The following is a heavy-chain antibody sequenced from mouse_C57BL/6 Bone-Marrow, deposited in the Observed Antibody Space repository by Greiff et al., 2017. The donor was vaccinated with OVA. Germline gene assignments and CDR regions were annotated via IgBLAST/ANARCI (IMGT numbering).Heavy chain of an antibody. CDR2: ISNGGGST. J-gene: IGHJ3*01. D-gene: IGHD1-1*01. CDR1: GFTFSDYY. Sequence: EVQGVESGGGLVQPGGSLKLSCAASGFTFSDYYMYWVRQTPEKRLEWVAYISNGGGSTYYPATVKGRFTISRDNAKNTLYLQMSRLKSEDTAMYYCARRDYYGSRDWGQGTLVTVSA. V-gene: IGHV5-12*01. CDR3: ARRDYYGSRD.